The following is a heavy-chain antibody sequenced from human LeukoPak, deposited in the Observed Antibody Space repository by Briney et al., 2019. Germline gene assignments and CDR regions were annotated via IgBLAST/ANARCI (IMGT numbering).Heavy chain of an antibody. D-gene: IGHD3-10*01. V-gene: IGHV4-38-2*02. J-gene: IGHJ3*01. CDR2: IYHSGST. CDR1: NYSISSGYY. Sequence: SETLSLTCTVSNYSISSGYYWGWIRQPPEKGLEWIGSIYHSGSTYSNPSLKSRVTISVDTSKNQFSLILNSVTDADTAVYYCARDREGWFGASAYDVWGQGTMVTVSS. CDR3: ARDREGWFGASAYDV.